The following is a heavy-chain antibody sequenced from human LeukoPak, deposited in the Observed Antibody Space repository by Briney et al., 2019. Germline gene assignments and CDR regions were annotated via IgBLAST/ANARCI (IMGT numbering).Heavy chain of an antibody. Sequence: GGSLRLSCAASGLSFSTYAMNWVRQAPGKGLEWVSAIDNSGFTTYYADSVRGRFTISRDNAKNSLYLQMNSLRDEDTAVYYCARDPYSGSYGDYYYYYMDVWGKGTTVTISS. CDR3: ARDPYSGSYGDYYYYYMDV. CDR1: GLSFSTYA. V-gene: IGHV3-23*01. D-gene: IGHD1-26*01. CDR2: IDNSGFTT. J-gene: IGHJ6*03.